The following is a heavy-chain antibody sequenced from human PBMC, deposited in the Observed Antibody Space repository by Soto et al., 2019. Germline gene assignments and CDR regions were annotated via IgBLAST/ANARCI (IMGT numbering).Heavy chain of an antibody. Sequence: SETLSLTCTVSGGSISSYYWSWIRQPPGKGLEWIGYIYYSGSTNYNPSLKSRVTISVDTSKNQFSLKLSSVTAADTAVYYCARARSSSWYYYYYYRDVWGKGTTVTVSS. CDR2: IYYSGST. V-gene: IGHV4-59*01. CDR3: ARARSSSWYYYYYYRDV. J-gene: IGHJ6*03. CDR1: GGSISSYY. D-gene: IGHD6-13*01.